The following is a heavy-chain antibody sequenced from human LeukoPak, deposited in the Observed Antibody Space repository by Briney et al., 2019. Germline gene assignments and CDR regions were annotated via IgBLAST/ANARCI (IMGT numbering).Heavy chain of an antibody. Sequence: GGSLRLSCAASGFTVSSNYMSWVCQAPGKGLEWVSVIYSGGSTYYADSVKGRFTISRDNSKNTLYLQMNSLRAEDTAVYYCARGGGGWYEALDYWGQGTLVTVSS. CDR1: GFTVSSNY. CDR3: ARGGGGWYEALDY. D-gene: IGHD6-19*01. V-gene: IGHV3-53*01. J-gene: IGHJ4*02. CDR2: IYSGGST.